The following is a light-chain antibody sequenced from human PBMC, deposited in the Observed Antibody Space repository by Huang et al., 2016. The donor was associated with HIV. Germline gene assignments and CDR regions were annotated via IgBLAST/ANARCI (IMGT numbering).Light chain of an antibody. J-gene: IGKJ1*01. V-gene: IGKV1-39*01. CDR3: QQKNSPPWT. CDR1: QTITNS. Sequence: DIQMTQSPSSLSASVGSRVTISCRASQTITNSLNWYQHKPGKAPKLLIYDASSLQIGVPSRFSGSGSGTDFTLTISSLQPEDFATYYCQQKNSPPWTFGQGTKVEI. CDR2: DAS.